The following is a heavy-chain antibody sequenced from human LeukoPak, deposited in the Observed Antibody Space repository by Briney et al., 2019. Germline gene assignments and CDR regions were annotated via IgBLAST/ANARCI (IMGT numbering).Heavy chain of an antibody. CDR1: GYTFTSYG. CDR3: ARVEGVRIAAAGY. J-gene: IGHJ4*02. Sequence: GASVKVSCKASGYTFTSYGISWVRQAPGQGLEWMGWINPNSGGTNYAQKFQGRVTMTRDTSISTAYMELSRLRSDDTAVYYCARVEGVRIAAAGYWGQGTLVTVSS. CDR2: INPNSGGT. D-gene: IGHD6-13*01. V-gene: IGHV1-2*02.